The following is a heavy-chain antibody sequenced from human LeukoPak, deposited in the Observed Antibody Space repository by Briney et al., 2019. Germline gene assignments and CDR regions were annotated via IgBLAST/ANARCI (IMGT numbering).Heavy chain of an antibody. V-gene: IGHV4-4*07. Sequence: SETLSLTCTVSGGSINFYYWNWIRQPAGKGLEWIGRIYSTGSTNYSPSLKSRVTMSVDKSKNQFSLNLSSVTAADTAVYYCARGIADPYFFDSWGQGILVTVSS. J-gene: IGHJ4*02. CDR1: GGSINFYY. CDR3: ARGIADPYFFDS. D-gene: IGHD6-13*01. CDR2: IYSTGST.